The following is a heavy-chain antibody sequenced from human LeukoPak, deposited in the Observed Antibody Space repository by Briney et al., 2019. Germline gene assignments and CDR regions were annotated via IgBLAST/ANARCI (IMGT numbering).Heavy chain of an antibody. CDR3: ARVKRKYQLLKPLHETPSHYFDY. J-gene: IGHJ4*02. D-gene: IGHD2-2*01. Sequence: PSETLSLTCIVSGGSITSNTYFWDWIRQTPGKGLEWIGSIYYSGSTYYNPSLKSRVTISLDTSKSQFSLKLSSVTAADTAMYYCARVKRKYQLLKPLHETPSHYFDYWGQGTLVTVSS. V-gene: IGHV4-39*07. CDR2: IYYSGST. CDR1: GGSITSNTYF.